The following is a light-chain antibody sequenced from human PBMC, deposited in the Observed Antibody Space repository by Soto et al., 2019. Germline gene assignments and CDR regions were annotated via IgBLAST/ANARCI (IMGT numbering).Light chain of an antibody. J-gene: IGLJ3*02. CDR3: AVWDDSLNGWV. CDR2: SNN. V-gene: IGLV1-44*01. CDR1: SSNIGSNT. Sequence: QSVLTQPPSASGTPGQRVTISCSGSSSNIGSNTVNWYQQLPGTAPKLLIYSNNQRPSGVPDRFSGSKSGTSASLAISGLQSEYEADYYCAVWDDSLNGWVFGGGTQLTVL.